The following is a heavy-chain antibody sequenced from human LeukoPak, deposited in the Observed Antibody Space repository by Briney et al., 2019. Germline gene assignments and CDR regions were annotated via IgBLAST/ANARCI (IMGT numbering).Heavy chain of an antibody. CDR2: INPSGGST. D-gene: IGHD5-18*01. CDR1: GYTFTSYY. J-gene: IGHJ4*02. V-gene: IGHV1-46*01. CDR3: ARVSKQGQLWDNYYFDY. Sequence: ASVKVSSKASGYTFTSYYMHWVRQAPGPGLEWMGIINPSGGSTSYAQKFQGRVTMTRDTSTSTVYMELSSLRSEDTAVYYCARVSKQGQLWDNYYFDYWGQGTLVTVSS.